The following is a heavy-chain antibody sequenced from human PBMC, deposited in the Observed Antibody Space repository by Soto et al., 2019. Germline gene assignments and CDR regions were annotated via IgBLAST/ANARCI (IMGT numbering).Heavy chain of an antibody. Sequence: QVQLQQWGAGLLKPSETLSLTCAVYGGSFSGYYWSWIRQPPGKGLEWIGEINHSGSTNYNPSLKSRVTISVDTSKNQFSLKLSSVTAADTAVYYCARKFPWYSSAYYHYYGMDVWGQETTVTVSS. V-gene: IGHV4-34*01. D-gene: IGHD6-25*01. CDR1: GGSFSGYY. CDR2: INHSGST. CDR3: ARKFPWYSSAYYHYYGMDV. J-gene: IGHJ6*02.